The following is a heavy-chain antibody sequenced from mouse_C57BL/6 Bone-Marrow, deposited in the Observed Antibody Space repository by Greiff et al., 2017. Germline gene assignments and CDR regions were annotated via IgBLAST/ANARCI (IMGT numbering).Heavy chain of an antibody. CDR1: GFTFSNYW. CDR3: TGKGWFAY. CDR2: ISLKSDNYAT. Sequence: EVQRVESGGGFVQPGGSMKLSCVASGFTFSNYWMHWVRQSPEKGLEWVAQISLKSDNYATHYAESVKGRFTISRDDSKSSFYLQMSNLRAEDTGIYYCTGKGWFAYWGQGTLVAVSA. V-gene: IGHV6-3*01. J-gene: IGHJ3*01.